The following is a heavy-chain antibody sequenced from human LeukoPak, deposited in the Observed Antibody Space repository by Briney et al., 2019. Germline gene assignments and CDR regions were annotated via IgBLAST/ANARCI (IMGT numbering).Heavy chain of an antibody. CDR1: GCTFSSYA. J-gene: IGHJ4*02. CDR3: AKDIQFFYDSSGYFDY. D-gene: IGHD3-22*01. CDR2: ISGSGGST. V-gene: IGHV3-23*01. Sequence: GGSLRLSCAASGCTFSSYAMSWVRQVPGKGLEWVSAISGSGGSTYYADSVKGRFTISRDNSKNTLYLQMNSLRAEDTAVYYCAKDIQFFYDSSGYFDYWGQGTLVTVSS.